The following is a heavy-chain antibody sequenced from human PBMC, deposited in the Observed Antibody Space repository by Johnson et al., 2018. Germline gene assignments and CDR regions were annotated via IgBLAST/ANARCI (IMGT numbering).Heavy chain of an antibody. CDR3: IRPDYGDYDYYYYMDV. Sequence: QLVESGGGLVQPGGSLKLSCAASGFTFSDSAIHWVRQASGKGLEWVGRIRTEPKNYETVYGASVNGRLTISRDDSKKMVYLQMNTLKTEDTAVYYCIRPDYGDYDYYYYMDVWGKGTTVTVSS. D-gene: IGHD4-17*01. J-gene: IGHJ6*03. CDR2: IRTEPKNYET. V-gene: IGHV3-73*01. CDR1: GFTFSDSA.